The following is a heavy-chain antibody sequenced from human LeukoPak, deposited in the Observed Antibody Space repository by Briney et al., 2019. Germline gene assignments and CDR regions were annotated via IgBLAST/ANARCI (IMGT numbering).Heavy chain of an antibody. D-gene: IGHD3-3*01. CDR2: IWYDGSNQ. J-gene: IGHJ4*02. Sequence: XXPGKGXXXVAVIWYDGSNQYYVDSVKGRFTVSRDNAKNTLYLQMDSLRAEDTAVYYCATDRNAGKYYDFWGQGTLVTVSS. CDR3: ATDRNAGKYYDF. V-gene: IGHV3-33*01.